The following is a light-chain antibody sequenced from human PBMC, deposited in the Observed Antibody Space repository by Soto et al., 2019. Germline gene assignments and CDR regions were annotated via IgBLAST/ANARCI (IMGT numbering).Light chain of an antibody. Sequence: QSVLTQLPSASASLGASVKLTCTLSSEHSNFAIAWHQLQPEKGPRFLMKVNSDGTHSRGDGIPDRFSGSSSGAERYLTISSLQFDDEADYYCQTWGTGIRVFGGGTQLTVL. CDR2: VNSDGTH. J-gene: IGLJ3*02. CDR1: SEHSNFA. CDR3: QTWGTGIRV. V-gene: IGLV4-69*02.